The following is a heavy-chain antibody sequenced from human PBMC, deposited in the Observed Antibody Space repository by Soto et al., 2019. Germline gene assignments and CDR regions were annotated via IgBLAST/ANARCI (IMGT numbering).Heavy chain of an antibody. D-gene: IGHD6-13*01. CDR1: GGTFSSYA. CDR2: IVPVFPSV. J-gene: IGHJ6*02. CDR3: AREMPSTAAAYFYYGLNV. Sequence: SVKVSCKASGGTFSSYAIYWVRQAPGQGLEWLGTIVPVFPSVYYAPRFQGRPTITADGSTDTVYMMLTSLKSEDTAVYYCAREMPSTAAAYFYYGLNVWGQGTSVTVSS. V-gene: IGHV1-69*13.